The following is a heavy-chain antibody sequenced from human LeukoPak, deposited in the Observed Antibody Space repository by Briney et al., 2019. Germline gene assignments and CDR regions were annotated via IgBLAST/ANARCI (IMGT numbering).Heavy chain of an antibody. D-gene: IGHD6-19*01. CDR3: ARVEYSSGWDGFYFDY. CDR2: IHYSGST. Sequence: SQTLSLTCVASGASITIGGYAWSWLRQPPGKGLEWIGYIHYSGSTNHNPSLKSRVTISIDTSKNQFSLRLSSVTAADTAVYYCARVEYSSGWDGFYFDYWGQGTLVTVSS. V-gene: IGHV4-30-4*07. CDR1: GASITIGGYA. J-gene: IGHJ4*02.